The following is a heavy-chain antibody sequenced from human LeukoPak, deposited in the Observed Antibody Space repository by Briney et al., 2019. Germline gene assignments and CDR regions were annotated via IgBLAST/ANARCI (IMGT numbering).Heavy chain of an antibody. D-gene: IGHD3-16*02. J-gene: IGHJ4*02. V-gene: IGHV4-34*01. Sequence: SETLSLTCAVYGGSFSGYYWSWIRQPPGKGLEWIGEINHSGSTNYNPSLKSRVTISVDTSKNQFSLKLSSVTAADTAVYYCARSAYCDYVWGSYRVAYFDYWGQGTLVTVSS. CDR2: INHSGST. CDR1: GGSFSGYY. CDR3: ARSAYCDYVWGSYRVAYFDY.